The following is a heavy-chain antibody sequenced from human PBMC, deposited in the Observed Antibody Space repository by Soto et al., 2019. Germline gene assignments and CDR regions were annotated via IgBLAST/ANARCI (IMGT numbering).Heavy chain of an antibody. D-gene: IGHD2-15*01. CDR1: GGSFSGYY. Sequence: SETLSLPCAVYGGSFSGYYWSWIRQPPGKGLEWIGEINHSGSTNYNPSLKSRVTISVDTSKNQFSLKLSSVTAADTAVYYCARRWYYGMDVWGQGTTVTVSS. CDR2: INHSGST. J-gene: IGHJ6*02. CDR3: ARRWYYGMDV. V-gene: IGHV4-34*01.